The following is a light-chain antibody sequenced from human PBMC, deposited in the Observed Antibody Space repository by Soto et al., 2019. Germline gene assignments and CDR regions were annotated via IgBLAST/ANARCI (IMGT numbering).Light chain of an antibody. CDR3: SSYANTNTLL. CDR2: EVR. V-gene: IGLV2-14*01. Sequence: QSALTQPASVSGSPGQSITISCTGTSRDVGGFDSVSWYQHHPGKAPKLILYEVRTRPSGISDRFSGSKSGNTASLTISGLLSEDEADYYCSSYANTNTLLFGGGTKLTVL. CDR1: SRDVGGFDS. J-gene: IGLJ2*01.